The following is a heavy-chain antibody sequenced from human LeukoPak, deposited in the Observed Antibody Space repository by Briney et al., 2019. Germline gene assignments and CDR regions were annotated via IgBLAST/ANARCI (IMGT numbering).Heavy chain of an antibody. CDR2: ISRNSRYI. CDR3: ARVAEAAAFDS. J-gene: IGHJ4*02. CDR1: GFSFSTYS. Sequence: GGSLTLFCAASGFSFSTYSMNWVRQAPGKGLEWVSSISRNSRYIYYADSMRGRFTISRDNAKNSLYLQMNSLKPEDTAVYYCARVAEAAAFDSWGQGTLVTVSS. V-gene: IGHV3-21*06. D-gene: IGHD6-13*01.